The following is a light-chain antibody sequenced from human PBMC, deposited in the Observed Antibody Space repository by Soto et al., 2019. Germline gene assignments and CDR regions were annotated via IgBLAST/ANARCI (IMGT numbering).Light chain of an antibody. V-gene: IGKV3-20*01. CDR2: GAS. CDR1: QSVSSSY. Sequence: EIVLTQSPGTLSLSKGERATLSCRASQSVSSSYLAWYQQKPGQAPRLLIYGASSRATGIPDRFSGSGSGTDFTLTISRLEPEDFAVYYCQQYGSFWTFGQGTKV. CDR3: QQYGSFWT. J-gene: IGKJ1*01.